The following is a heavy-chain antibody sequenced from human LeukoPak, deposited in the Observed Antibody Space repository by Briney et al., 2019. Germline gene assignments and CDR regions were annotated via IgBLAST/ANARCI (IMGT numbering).Heavy chain of an antibody. CDR1: CGSIRRFY. Sequence: PSQTLSLTRTVSCGSIRRFYWSWIGQPPGKRLKWIGWIYHSGSSSNYNPSLKSRVTISVDTSKSQFSLKLSSVTAADTAVYYCASAYCSGGSCYSLDAFDIWGQGTMVTVSS. J-gene: IGHJ3*02. V-gene: IGHV4-59*12. CDR3: ASAYCSGGSCYSLDAFDI. CDR2: IYHSGSS. D-gene: IGHD2-15*01.